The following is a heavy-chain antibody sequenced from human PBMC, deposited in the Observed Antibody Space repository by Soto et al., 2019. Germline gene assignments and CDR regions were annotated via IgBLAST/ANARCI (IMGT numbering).Heavy chain of an antibody. V-gene: IGHV4-39*02. Sequence: ASETLSLTCTVSGASIYSPTYYWAWIRQPPGKGLEWVGSIYYSGATYSNPSLSRRVIISADALRKHISLTLSSATASDTAVYYCARLSDRRYFDFWGQGALVTVSS. CDR1: GASIYSPTYY. J-gene: IGHJ4*02. CDR2: IYYSGAT. CDR3: ARLSDRRYFDF. D-gene: IGHD6-6*01.